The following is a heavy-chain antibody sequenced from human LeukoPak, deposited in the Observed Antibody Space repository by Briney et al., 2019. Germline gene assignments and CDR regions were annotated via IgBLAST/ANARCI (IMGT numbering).Heavy chain of an antibody. J-gene: IGHJ4*02. CDR3: TTRVTGDFGSYFDC. Sequence: PGGSLRLSCAASGFTFSNAWMSWVRQAPGKGLEWVGRIKSKTDGGATDYAAPVKGRFTISRDDSQNMLYLQMNSLKTEDTAMYYCTTRVTGDFGSYFDCWGQGTLVTASS. V-gene: IGHV3-15*01. D-gene: IGHD7-27*01. CDR1: GFTFSNAW. CDR2: IKSKTDGGAT.